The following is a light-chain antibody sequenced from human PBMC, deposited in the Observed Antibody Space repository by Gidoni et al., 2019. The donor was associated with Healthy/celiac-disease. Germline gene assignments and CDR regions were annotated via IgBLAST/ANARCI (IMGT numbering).Light chain of an antibody. V-gene: IGLV3-19*01. CDR1: SLRSNY. CDR2: GKN. Sequence: SSELTQDPAVSVALEQTVTITCQGDSLRSNYASWYQQKPGQAPVLVIYGKNNRPSGIPDRFSGSSSGNTASLTITGAQAEGEADYYCNSRNSGGNLVVFGGWTKLTVL. J-gene: IGLJ2*01. CDR3: NSRNSGGNLVV.